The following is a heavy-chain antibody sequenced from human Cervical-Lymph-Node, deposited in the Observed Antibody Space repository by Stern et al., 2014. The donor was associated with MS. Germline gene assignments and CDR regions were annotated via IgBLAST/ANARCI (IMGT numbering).Heavy chain of an antibody. Sequence: QVQLQESGPGLVKPSETLSLTCTVSGGSISSSSYYWGWIRQPPGKGLEWIGSIYYSGSTYYNPSLKSRVTISVDTSNNQFSLKLSSVTAADTAVYYCARHLVDTALGGMDVWGQGTTVTVSS. CDR1: GGSISSSSYY. CDR3: ARHLVDTALGGMDV. J-gene: IGHJ6*02. D-gene: IGHD5-18*01. V-gene: IGHV4-39*01. CDR2: IYYSGST.